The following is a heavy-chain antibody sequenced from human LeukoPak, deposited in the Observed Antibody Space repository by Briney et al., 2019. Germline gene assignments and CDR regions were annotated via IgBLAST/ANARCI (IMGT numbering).Heavy chain of an antibody. J-gene: IGHJ4*02. CDR3: ARQSISGSSLSYFDY. Sequence: KASETLSLTCAVYGGSFSGYYWSWIRQPPGKGLEWIGEINHSGSTNYNPSLKSRVTISVDTSKNQFSLKLSSVTAADTAVYYCARQSISGSSLSYFDYWGQGTLVNVSS. V-gene: IGHV4-34*01. D-gene: IGHD3-22*01. CDR1: GGSFSGYY. CDR2: INHSGST.